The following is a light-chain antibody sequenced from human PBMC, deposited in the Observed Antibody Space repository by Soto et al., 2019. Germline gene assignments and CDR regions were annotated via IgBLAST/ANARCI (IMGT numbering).Light chain of an antibody. V-gene: IGKV1-27*01. Sequence: DIQMTQSPSSLSASVGDRVTITCRANEGIGNYLAWYQQKAGKVPEVLIYAASTLQSGVPSRVSGSGSGTHFTLTITSLQPEDVATYYCQRYNSVPQAFGGGTKVEIK. CDR1: EGIGNY. CDR2: AAS. CDR3: QRYNSVPQA. J-gene: IGKJ4*01.